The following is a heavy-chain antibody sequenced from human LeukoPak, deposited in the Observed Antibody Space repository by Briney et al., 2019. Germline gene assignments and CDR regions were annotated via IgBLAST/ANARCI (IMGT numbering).Heavy chain of an antibody. CDR3: ARGPAPKPPYYYGSGRSNYFDY. CDR1: GGSISSYY. D-gene: IGHD3-10*01. Sequence: SETLSLTCTVSGGSISSYYWSWIRQPPGKGLEWIGYIYYSGSTNYNPSLKSRVTISVDTSKNQFSLKLSSVTAADTAVYYCARGPAPKPPYYYGSGRSNYFDYWGQGTLVTVSS. J-gene: IGHJ4*02. V-gene: IGHV4-59*12. CDR2: IYYSGST.